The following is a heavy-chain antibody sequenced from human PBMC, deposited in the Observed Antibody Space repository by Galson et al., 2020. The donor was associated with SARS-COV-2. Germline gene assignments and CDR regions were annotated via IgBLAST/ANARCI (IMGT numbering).Heavy chain of an antibody. J-gene: IGHJ2*01. CDR2: IYYSGST. V-gene: IGHV4-31*03. Sequence: SETLSLTCTVSGGSISSGGYYWSWIRQHPGKGLEWIGYIYYSGSTYYNPSLKSRVTISVDTSKNQFSLKLSSVTAADTAVHYCARLVIIRHWYFDLWGRGTLVTVSS. CDR3: ARLVIIRHWYFDL. CDR1: GGSISSGGYY. D-gene: IGHD3-9*01.